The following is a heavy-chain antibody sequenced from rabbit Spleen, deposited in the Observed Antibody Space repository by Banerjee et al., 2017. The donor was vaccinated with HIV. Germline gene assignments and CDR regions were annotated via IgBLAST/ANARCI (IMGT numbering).Heavy chain of an antibody. D-gene: IGHD5-1*01. J-gene: IGHJ6*01. CDR2: IYIPITTNT. CDR1: GFSFSSSYW. CDR3: ARDLVVAIGWNLYL. Sequence: QEQLVESGGGLVQPEGSLTLTCTASGFSFSSSYWICWVRQAPGKGLEWIACIYIPITTNTWYATWAKGRFTISKPSSTTVTLQMTSLTAADTATYFCARDLVVAIGWNLYLWGPGTLVTVS. V-gene: IGHV1S45*01.